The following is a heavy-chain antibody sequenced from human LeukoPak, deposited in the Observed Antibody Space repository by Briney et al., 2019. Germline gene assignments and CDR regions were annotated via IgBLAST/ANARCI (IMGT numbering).Heavy chain of an antibody. V-gene: IGHV3-23*01. J-gene: IGHJ4*02. D-gene: IGHD3-22*01. Sequence: GGSLRLSCAASGFTFSSYAMSWDRQAPGKGLEWVSGISGRGDNTYYADSVKGRFTISRDNSKNTLYVQVNSLGTEDTAAYYCAKGSYYDSSGSFYFDYWGQGTLVTVSS. CDR3: AKGSYYDSSGSFYFDY. CDR1: GFTFSSYA. CDR2: ISGRGDNT.